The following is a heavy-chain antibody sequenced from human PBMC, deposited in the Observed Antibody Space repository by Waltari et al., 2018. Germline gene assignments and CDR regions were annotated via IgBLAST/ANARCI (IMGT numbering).Heavy chain of an antibody. Sequence: EVQLVESGGGLVRPGGSLRLSCAASVFTFSTYSMNWVRQAPGKGLEWVSSISTSSDYIYYADSVKGRFTISRDNAKNSLYLQMNSLRAEDTAVYYCARDSSDFDYWGQGTLVTVSS. CDR3: ARDSSDFDY. J-gene: IGHJ4*02. CDR1: VFTFSTYS. V-gene: IGHV3-21*01. D-gene: IGHD6-19*01. CDR2: ISTSSDYI.